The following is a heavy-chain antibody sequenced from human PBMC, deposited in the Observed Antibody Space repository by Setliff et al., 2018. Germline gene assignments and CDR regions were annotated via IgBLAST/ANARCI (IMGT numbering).Heavy chain of an antibody. V-gene: IGHV4-39*07. D-gene: IGHD2-15*01. J-gene: IGHJ4*02. Sequence: PSETLSLTCTVSGGSISSSNYYWGWIRQPPGKGLEWIGNIYYGGSAYYNPSLKSRVTISVDTSKNQFSLKLSSVTAADTAMYYCARMLGYCSGGSCYVPDWGRGTLVTVAS. CDR2: IYYGGSA. CDR3: ARMLGYCSGGSCYVPD. CDR1: GGSISSSNYY.